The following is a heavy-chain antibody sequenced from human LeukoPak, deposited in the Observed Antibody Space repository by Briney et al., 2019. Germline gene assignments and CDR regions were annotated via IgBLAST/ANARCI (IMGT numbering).Heavy chain of an antibody. V-gene: IGHV3-74*01. CDR1: GFTFSSYW. CDR2: ISGDGSRT. J-gene: IGHJ4*02. D-gene: IGHD4-11*01. CDR3: ARGLPPVMKYYFDY. Sequence: GGSLRLSCAASGFTFSSYWMHWVRQAPGNGLVWVSHISGDGSRTSYADSVKGRFTISRDDSKNTLYLQMNSLRAEDTAMYYCARGLPPVMKYYFDYWGQGTLVTVSS.